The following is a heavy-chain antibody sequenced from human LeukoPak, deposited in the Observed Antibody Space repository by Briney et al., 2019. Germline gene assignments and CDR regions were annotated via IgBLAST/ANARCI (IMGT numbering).Heavy chain of an antibody. CDR3: TTLIGYCTGGSCFDS. V-gene: IGHV1-2*02. Sequence: GASVKVSRKASGYTFTGYFMHWVRQAPGQGLEWMGWINPDSGGTHYAQKFQGRVTMTRDSSITTAYMELSSLRSDDTAVYYCTTLIGYCTGGSCFDSWGQGTLVTVSS. CDR2: INPDSGGT. D-gene: IGHD2-15*01. J-gene: IGHJ4*02. CDR1: GYTFTGYF.